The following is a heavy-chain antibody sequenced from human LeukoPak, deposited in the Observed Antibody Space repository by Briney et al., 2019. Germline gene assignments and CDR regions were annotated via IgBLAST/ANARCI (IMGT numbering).Heavy chain of an antibody. CDR1: GGSISSYF. CDR3: ARLTHYYDSSGYYCFDP. CDR2: IYHTGST. J-gene: IGHJ5*02. V-gene: IGHV4-59*01. Sequence: SETLSLTCTVSGGSISSYFWSWIRQPPGKGMEWIGYIYHTGSTNYNPSLESRVTISVDTSKNQFSLNPTSVTAADTALYYCARLTHYYDSSGYYCFDPWGQGTLVTVSS. D-gene: IGHD3-22*01.